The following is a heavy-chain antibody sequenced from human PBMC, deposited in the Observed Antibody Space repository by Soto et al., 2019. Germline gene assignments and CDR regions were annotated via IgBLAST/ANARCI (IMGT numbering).Heavy chain of an antibody. Sequence: ASVKVSCKASGHTFTSYDMHWVRQAPGQGREWMGIINPSGGSTSYAQKFQGRVTMTRDTSTSTVYMELSSLRSEDTAVYYCARGVVSDLNWFDPWGQGTLVTVSS. J-gene: IGHJ5*02. CDR2: INPSGGST. CDR3: ARGVVSDLNWFDP. D-gene: IGHD3-3*01. CDR1: GHTFTSYD. V-gene: IGHV1-46*01.